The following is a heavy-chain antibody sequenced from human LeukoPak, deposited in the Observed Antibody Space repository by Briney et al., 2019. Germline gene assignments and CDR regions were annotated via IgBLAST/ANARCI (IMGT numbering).Heavy chain of an antibody. CDR3: ARDPSLRTTADY. CDR1: EFIFTNHG. V-gene: IGHV3-30*03. D-gene: IGHD1-1*01. CDR2: ISYDGGNQ. J-gene: IGHJ4*02. Sequence: GRSLRLSCIASEFIFTNHGMHWVRQAPGKGLEWVALISYDGGNQYYADSVRGRFTISRDNSKNTLSLQMNSLKTEDTAVYYCARDPSLRTTADYWGQGTLVTVSS.